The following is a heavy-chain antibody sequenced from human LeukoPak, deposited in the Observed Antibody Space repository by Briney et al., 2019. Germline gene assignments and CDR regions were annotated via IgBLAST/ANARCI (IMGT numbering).Heavy chain of an antibody. D-gene: IGHD1-26*01. Sequence: PGGSLRLSCAASGFAFSRYEMNWIRQPPGKGLEWIAYIYYSGNTNYNPSLKSRVTISVDTSKNQFSLKLSSVTAADTAVYYCARDVGATPGYFDYWGQGTLVTVSS. J-gene: IGHJ4*02. CDR2: IYYSGNT. CDR1: GFAFSRYE. CDR3: ARDVGATPGYFDY. V-gene: IGHV4-59*01.